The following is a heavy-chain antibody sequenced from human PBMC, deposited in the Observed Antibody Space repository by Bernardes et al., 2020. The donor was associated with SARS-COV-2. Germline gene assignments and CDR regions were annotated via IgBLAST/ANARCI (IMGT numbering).Heavy chain of an antibody. CDR2: FDPEDDEP. CDR1: GYSLSEYA. Sequence: ASVKVSCKVSGYSLSEYAMHWVRQAPGKGLEWMGRFDPEDDEPSYAQRFQGRVTMTEDESTNTGYMELRSLRSDDTAEYYCAVEVSPFLQKWFDSWGQGTLVTVSS. CDR3: AVEVSPFLQKWFDS. D-gene: IGHD3-3*02. V-gene: IGHV1-24*01. J-gene: IGHJ5*01.